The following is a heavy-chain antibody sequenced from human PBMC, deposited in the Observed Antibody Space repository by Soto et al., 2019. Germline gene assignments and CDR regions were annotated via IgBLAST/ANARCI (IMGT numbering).Heavy chain of an antibody. CDR1: GGTFSSYA. Sequence: QVELVQSGAEVKKPGSSVKVSCKASGGTFSSYAISWVRQAPGQGLEWMGGIIPIFGTANYAQKFQGRVTITADESTSPAYMELSSRRSEDPAVDYFSRGGRSYYYDSSCYYGSRFDPWCQGTLVTVSS. V-gene: IGHV1-69*01. J-gene: IGHJ5*02. CDR3: SRGGRSYYYDSSCYYGSRFDP. CDR2: IIPIFGTA. D-gene: IGHD3-22*01.